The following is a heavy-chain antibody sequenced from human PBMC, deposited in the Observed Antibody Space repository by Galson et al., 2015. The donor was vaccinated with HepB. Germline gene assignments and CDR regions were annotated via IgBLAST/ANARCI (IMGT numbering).Heavy chain of an antibody. V-gene: IGHV3-53*01. Sequence: SLRLSCAASGFTVSSNYMSWVRQAPGKGLEWVSVIYSGGSTYYADSVKGRFTISRDNSKNTLYLQMNSLRAEDTAVYYCATLWGRLRGYDAFDIWGQGTMVTVSP. J-gene: IGHJ3*02. CDR1: GFTVSSNY. D-gene: IGHD3-16*01. CDR3: ATLWGRLRGYDAFDI. CDR2: IYSGGST.